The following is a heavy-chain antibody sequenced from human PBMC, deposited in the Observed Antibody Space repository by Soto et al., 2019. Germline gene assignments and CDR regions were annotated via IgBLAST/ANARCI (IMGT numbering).Heavy chain of an antibody. J-gene: IGHJ6*02. CDR1: GFTFSSYA. D-gene: IGHD4-17*01. Sequence: GGSLRLSCAASGFTFSSYAMSWVRQAPGKGLEWVSAISGSGGSTYYADSVKGRFTISRDNSKNTLYLQMNSLRAEDTAVYYCAKFHTGSEGDYFPWSNYYGMDVWGQGTTVTVSS. CDR3: AKFHTGSEGDYFPWSNYYGMDV. V-gene: IGHV3-23*01. CDR2: ISGSGGST.